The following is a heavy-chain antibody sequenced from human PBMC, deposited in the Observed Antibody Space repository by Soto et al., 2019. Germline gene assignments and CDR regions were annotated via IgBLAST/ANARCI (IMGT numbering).Heavy chain of an antibody. D-gene: IGHD1-26*01. J-gene: IGHJ6*02. Sequence: SVKVSCKASGGTFSSYAISWVRQAPGQGLEWMGGIIPIFGTANYAQKFQGRVTITADESTSTAYMELSSLRAEDTAVYYCASFAPVSPKSGSYQGPYYYYTGMDVWGQGTTVTVSS. CDR3: ASFAPVSPKSGSYQGPYYYYTGMDV. V-gene: IGHV1-69*13. CDR2: IIPIFGTA. CDR1: GGTFSSYA.